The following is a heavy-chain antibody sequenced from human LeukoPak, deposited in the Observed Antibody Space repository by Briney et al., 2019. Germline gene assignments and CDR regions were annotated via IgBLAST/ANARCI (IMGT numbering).Heavy chain of an antibody. D-gene: IGHD3-10*01. J-gene: IGHJ1*01. CDR3: VRRGLIETEYLER. CDR2: VSSTSSFI. Sequence: PGGSLRLSCAASGFTFSSYSINWVRQAPGKGLVWVSCVSSTSSFIYYADSVKGRFTISRDNAKNSLYPQMNSLRAEDTAVYYCVRRGLIETEYLERWGQGTLVIVSS. CDR1: GFTFSSYS. V-gene: IGHV3-21*06.